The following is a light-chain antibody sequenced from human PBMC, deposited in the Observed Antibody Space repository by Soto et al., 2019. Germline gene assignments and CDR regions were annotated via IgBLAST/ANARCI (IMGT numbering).Light chain of an antibody. V-gene: IGKV3-20*01. CDR2: GAS. CDR1: QTVSSTY. CDR3: LQYGSSPLFT. Sequence: EIVLTQSPGTLSLSPGERATLSCRASQTVSSTYFAWYQQKPAQAPRLLIFGASIRATGTPDRFSGSGSGTDFPLTINSLVPEDFAVYYCLQYGSSPLFTFGPGTKVDIK. J-gene: IGKJ3*01.